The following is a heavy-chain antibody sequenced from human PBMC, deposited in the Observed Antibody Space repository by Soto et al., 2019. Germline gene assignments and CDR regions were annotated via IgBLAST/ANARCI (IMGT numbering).Heavy chain of an antibody. V-gene: IGHV4-31*03. CDR3: ARIGVPAAIGYFDY. CDR1: GGSISSGGYY. D-gene: IGHD2-2*02. Sequence: PSETLSLTCTVSGGSISSGGYYWSWIRQHPGKGLEWIGYIYYSGSTYYNPSLKSRVTISVDTSKNQFSLKLSSVTAADTAVYYCARIGVPAAIGYFDYWGQGTLVTVSS. J-gene: IGHJ4*02. CDR2: IYYSGST.